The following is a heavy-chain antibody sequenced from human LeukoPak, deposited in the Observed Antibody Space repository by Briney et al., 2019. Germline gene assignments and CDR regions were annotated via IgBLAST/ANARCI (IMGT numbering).Heavy chain of an antibody. CDR3: ARPMTTVTTSAFDI. J-gene: IGHJ3*02. V-gene: IGHV4-38-2*02. Sequence: SETLSLTCTVSGYSISSGYYWGWIRQPPGKGLEWIGSIYHSGSTYYNPSLKSRVTISVDTSKNQFSLKLSSVTAADTAVYYCARPMTTVTTSAFDIWGQGTMVTVSS. CDR1: GYSISSGYY. CDR2: IYHSGST. D-gene: IGHD4-17*01.